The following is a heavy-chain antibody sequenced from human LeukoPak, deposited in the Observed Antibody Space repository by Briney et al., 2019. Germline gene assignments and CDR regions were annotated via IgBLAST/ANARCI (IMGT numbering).Heavy chain of an antibody. V-gene: IGHV1-2*02. J-gene: IGHJ4*02. CDR1: GYTFTGYY. CDR2: INPNSGGT. Sequence: ASVKVSCKVSGYTFTGYYMHWERQAPGQGLEWMGWINPNSGGTDYAQKFQGRVTMTRDTSISTAYMELTRLRSDDTAVYYCARELATAAQGIDYWGPGTLVTVSP. D-gene: IGHD6-13*01. CDR3: ARELATAAQGIDY.